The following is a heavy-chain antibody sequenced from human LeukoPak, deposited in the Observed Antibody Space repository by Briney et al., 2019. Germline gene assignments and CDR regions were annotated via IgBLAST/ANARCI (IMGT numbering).Heavy chain of an antibody. D-gene: IGHD5-18*01. V-gene: IGHV3-74*01. Sequence: GGSLRLSCAASGVPFNSVWMHWVREAPGEGPVWVSDMNEDSTTIKYADSVKGRFTISRDNAKSILYLQMNNLRAEDTAMYFCARGGVTPVDHWGQGTLVTVSS. CDR1: GVPFNSVW. CDR3: ARGGVTPVDH. J-gene: IGHJ4*02. CDR2: MNEDSTTI.